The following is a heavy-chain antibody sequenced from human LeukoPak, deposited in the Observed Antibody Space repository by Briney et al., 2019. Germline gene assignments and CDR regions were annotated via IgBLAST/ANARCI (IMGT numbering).Heavy chain of an antibody. D-gene: IGHD3-10*01. Sequence: SETLSLTCAVYGGSFSGYYWNWIRQPPGKGLEWIGEINHSGSTNYNPSLKSRVTISVDTSKNQFSLKLSSVTAADSAVYYCARVRYGSGSTDYWGQGTLVTVSS. J-gene: IGHJ4*02. V-gene: IGHV4-34*01. CDR3: ARVRYGSGSTDY. CDR1: GGSFSGYY. CDR2: INHSGST.